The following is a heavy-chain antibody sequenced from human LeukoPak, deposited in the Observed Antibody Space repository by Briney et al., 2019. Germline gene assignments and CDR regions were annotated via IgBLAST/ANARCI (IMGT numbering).Heavy chain of an antibody. J-gene: IGHJ4*02. V-gene: IGHV1-2*02. CDR3: AREGGMAVAAYFDY. CDR2: INPNSGGT. D-gene: IGHD6-19*01. CDR1: GYTFTGYY. Sequence: EASVKVSCKASGYTFTGYYMHWVRQAPGQGLEWMGWINPNSGGTNYAQKFQGRVTMTRDTSISTAYMELKSLRSDDTAVYYCAREGGMAVAAYFDYWGQGTLVTVSS.